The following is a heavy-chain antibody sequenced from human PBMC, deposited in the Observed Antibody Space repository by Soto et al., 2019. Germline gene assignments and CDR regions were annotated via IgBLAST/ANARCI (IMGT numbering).Heavy chain of an antibody. D-gene: IGHD5-18*01. CDR2: IYPGDSDT. J-gene: IGHJ6*02. Sequence: GESLKISCKGSGYSFTSYWIGWGRQMPGKGLEWMGIIYPGDSDTRYSPSFQGQVTISADKSISTAYLQWSSLKASDTAMYYCARHVLGYSYGLHYGMDVWGQGTTVTVSS. CDR3: ARHVLGYSYGLHYGMDV. V-gene: IGHV5-51*01. CDR1: GYSFTSYW.